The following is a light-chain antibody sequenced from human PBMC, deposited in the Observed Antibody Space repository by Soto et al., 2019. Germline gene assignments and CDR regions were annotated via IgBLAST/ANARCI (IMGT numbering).Light chain of an antibody. J-gene: IGLJ3*02. V-gene: IGLV1-40*01. CDR3: ATWDVTLNIWV. CDR1: SSNIGAGYD. CDR2: STD. Sequence: QSVLTQPPSVSGAPGQRVTISCTGSSSNIGAGYDVHWYQQLPGTAPKLLIYSTDLRPSGVPDRFSGSKSGTSASLAISGLQSEDEADYYCATWDVTLNIWVFGGGTKVTVL.